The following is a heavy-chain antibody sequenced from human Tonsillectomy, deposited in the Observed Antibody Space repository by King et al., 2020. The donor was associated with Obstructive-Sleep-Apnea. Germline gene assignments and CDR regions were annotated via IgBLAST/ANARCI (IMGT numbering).Heavy chain of an antibody. D-gene: IGHD2/OR15-2a*01. CDR2: ITRTNAYV. Sequence: VQLVESGGGLVKPGGSLRLSCAASGFTFSTYTMNWVRQAPGRGLEWVSSITRTNAYVRYAESVKGRFTISRDNARNSLYLQMNSLRVEDTAVYYCAGALNVIHDYYYGMDVWGQGTTVTVS. V-gene: IGHV3-21*01. CDR1: GFTFSTYT. CDR3: AGALNVIHDYYYGMDV. J-gene: IGHJ6*02.